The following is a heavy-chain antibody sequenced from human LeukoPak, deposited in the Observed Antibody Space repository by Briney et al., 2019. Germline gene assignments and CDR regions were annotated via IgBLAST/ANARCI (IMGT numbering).Heavy chain of an antibody. CDR1: GFTFSTYS. J-gene: IGHJ6*02. Sequence: GGSLRLSCAASGFTFSTYSMNWVRQAPGKGLEWVSSISGSGGYIKYADSVRGRFTISRDNAKNSLFLQMNSLRAEDTAVYYCARDSGGDYAYYYGMDVWGQGTTVTVSS. V-gene: IGHV3-21*04. CDR3: ARDSGGDYAYYYGMDV. D-gene: IGHD4-17*01. CDR2: ISGSGGYI.